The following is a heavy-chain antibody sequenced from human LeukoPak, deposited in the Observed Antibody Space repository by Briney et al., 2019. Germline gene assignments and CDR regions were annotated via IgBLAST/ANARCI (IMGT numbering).Heavy chain of an antibody. V-gene: IGHV4-59*08. Sequence: PSETLSLTCTVSGGSISSYYWSWIRQPPGKGLEWIGYIYYSGSTNYNTSLKSRVTISVDTSKNQFSLKLSSVTAADTAVYYCARHPGEQQPFDYWGQGTLVTVSS. CDR2: IYYSGST. D-gene: IGHD6-13*01. CDR3: ARHPGEQQPFDY. CDR1: GGSISSYY. J-gene: IGHJ4*02.